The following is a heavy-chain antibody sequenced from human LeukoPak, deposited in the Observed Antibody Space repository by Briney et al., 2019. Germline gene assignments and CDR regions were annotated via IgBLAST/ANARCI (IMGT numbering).Heavy chain of an antibody. Sequence: GGSLRLSCAASGFTFSAFSMHWVRQAPGKGLEWVSAISSSSSDIYYTDSVKGRFTISRDNANNFLYLQVSSLGAEDTAVYYCATGYTSGTRIDYWGQGTLVSVSS. V-gene: IGHV3-21*01. CDR1: GFTFSAFS. CDR3: ATGYTSGTRIDY. D-gene: IGHD6-19*01. J-gene: IGHJ4*02. CDR2: ISSSSSDI.